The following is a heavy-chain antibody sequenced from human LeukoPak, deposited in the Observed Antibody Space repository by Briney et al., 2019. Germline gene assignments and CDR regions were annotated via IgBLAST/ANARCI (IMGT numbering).Heavy chain of an antibody. CDR1: GDFITAYY. Sequence: SETLSLTCTVSGDFITAYYWSWIRQPPGKGLEWIGYVYYSGSTEYNPSLRSRVTISLEMSKHQFSLDLTSVTAADTAVYYCASNTGTVFDYWGQGALVTVSS. D-gene: IGHD7-27*01. CDR2: VYYSGST. V-gene: IGHV4-59*01. CDR3: ASNTGTVFDY. J-gene: IGHJ4*02.